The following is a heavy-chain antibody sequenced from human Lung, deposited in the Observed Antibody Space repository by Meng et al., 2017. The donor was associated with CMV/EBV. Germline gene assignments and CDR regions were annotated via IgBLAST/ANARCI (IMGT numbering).Heavy chain of an antibody. D-gene: IGHD3-3*01. J-gene: IGHJ6*02. Sequence: ASVKVSXKASGYTFTSYGISWVRQAPGQGLEWMGWISAYNGNTNYAQKLQGRVTMTTDTSTSTAYMELRSPRSDDTAVYYCARDPIRVLRFLEWNYYYYGMDVWGQGTXVTVAS. CDR2: ISAYNGNT. CDR1: GYTFTSYG. V-gene: IGHV1-18*01. CDR3: ARDPIRVLRFLEWNYYYYGMDV.